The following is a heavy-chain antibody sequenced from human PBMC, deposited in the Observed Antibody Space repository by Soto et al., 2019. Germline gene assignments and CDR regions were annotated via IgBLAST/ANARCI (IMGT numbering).Heavy chain of an antibody. V-gene: IGHV4-31*03. J-gene: IGHJ3*02. CDR1: GDSISSGGYY. D-gene: IGHD3-10*01. CDR2: IYYSGRT. CDR3: AREVDGSGSYYVDI. Sequence: QVQLQESGPGLVKPSQTLSLTCTVSGDSISSGGYYWSWIRQHPGKGLEWIGYIYYSGRTYYNPSLKRRITVSVDTSKNQFSLELSSVTAADTAVYYCAREVDGSGSYYVDIWGQGTMVTVSS.